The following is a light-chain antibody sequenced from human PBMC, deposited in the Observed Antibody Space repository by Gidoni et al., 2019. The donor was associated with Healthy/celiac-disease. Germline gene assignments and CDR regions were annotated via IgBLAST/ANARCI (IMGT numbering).Light chain of an antibody. CDR2: GAS. V-gene: IGKV3-20*01. Sequence: DIVLTQSPGTLSLSPGERATLSCRASQSVSSSYLAWYQQKPGQAPRLLIYGASSRSTGIPDWFSGSGSSTDVTPTISRLEPDDVAVYYCQQYGSSPLFTFGRXTKVEIK. CDR3: QQYGSSPLFT. J-gene: IGKJ3*01. CDR1: QSVSSSY.